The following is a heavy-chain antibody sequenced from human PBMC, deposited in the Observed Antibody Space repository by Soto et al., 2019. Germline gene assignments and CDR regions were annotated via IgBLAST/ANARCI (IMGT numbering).Heavy chain of an antibody. CDR3: ARGLVPPSVSLTTHYRHGMDV. CDR2: IGHDGSNR. D-gene: IGHD2-2*01. Sequence: QVHLVESGGGVVQPGRSLRLSCAASGFAFSGYGMHWVRQAPGKGLEWVTFIGHDGSNRYYSDSVKGRFTVSRDNFKNTLYLQMNNLRAGDTAVYYCARGLVPPSVSLTTHYRHGMDVWGQGTTVTVSS. CDR1: GFAFSGYG. J-gene: IGHJ6*02. V-gene: IGHV3-33*01.